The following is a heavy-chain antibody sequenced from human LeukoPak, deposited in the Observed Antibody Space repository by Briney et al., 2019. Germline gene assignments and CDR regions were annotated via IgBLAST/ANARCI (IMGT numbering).Heavy chain of an antibody. J-gene: IGHJ4*02. CDR3: ARTDYDFWGVYPYFDY. V-gene: IGHV1-69*01. Sequence: GSSVKVSCKASGGTFSSYAISWVRQAPGQGLEWMGGIIPIFGTANYAQKFQGRVTITADESTSTAYMELSSLRSEDTAVYYCARTDYDFWGVYPYFDYGGKGTLVTVSS. D-gene: IGHD3-3*01. CDR2: IIPIFGTA. CDR1: GGTFSSYA.